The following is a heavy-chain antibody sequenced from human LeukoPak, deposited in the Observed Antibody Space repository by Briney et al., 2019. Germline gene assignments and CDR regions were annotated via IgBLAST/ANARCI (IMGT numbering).Heavy chain of an antibody. J-gene: IGHJ6*02. CDR3: ERDRRFGDTRSYYYHGMDA. CDR2: IYVSGST. CDR1: GGSIISYY. Sequence: ASETLSLTYSVAGGSIISYYWTWIRQPAGKGLEWIGRIYVSGSTNYNPSLKSGITLSVDTSKNQVSLKLRSVTAADTAVYSCERDRRFGDTRSYYYHGMDARGPRTTVIVSS. D-gene: IGHD3-10*01. V-gene: IGHV4-4*07.